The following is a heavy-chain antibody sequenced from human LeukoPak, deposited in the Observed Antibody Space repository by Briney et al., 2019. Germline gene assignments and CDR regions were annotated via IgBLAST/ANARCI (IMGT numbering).Heavy chain of an antibody. V-gene: IGHV3-30*18. CDR3: AKDLLGIAVAGTADY. CDR2: ISYDGSNK. Sequence: GGSLRLSCAASGFTFSSYGMHWVRQAPGTGLEWVAVISYDGSNKYYADSVKGRFTISRDNSKNTLYLQMNSLRAEDTAVYYCAKDLLGIAVAGTADYWGQGTLVTVSS. J-gene: IGHJ4*02. CDR1: GFTFSSYG. D-gene: IGHD6-19*01.